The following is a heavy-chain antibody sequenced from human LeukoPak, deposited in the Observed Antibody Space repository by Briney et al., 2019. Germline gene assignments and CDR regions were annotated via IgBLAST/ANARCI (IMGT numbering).Heavy chain of an antibody. Sequence: GASVKVSCKASGYTFTDYYIHWVRQAPGLGFEWMAFINPDSGDSYSAPKFQGRVTMTRDTSISTASMELNWLTSDDTAVYYCATGVATAFTYWGQGTLVTVSS. D-gene: IGHD5-12*01. V-gene: IGHV1-2*02. J-gene: IGHJ4*02. CDR2: INPDSGDS. CDR1: GYTFTDYY. CDR3: ATGVATAFTY.